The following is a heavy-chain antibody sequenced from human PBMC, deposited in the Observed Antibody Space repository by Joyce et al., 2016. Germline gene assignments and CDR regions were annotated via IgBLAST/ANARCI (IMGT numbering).Heavy chain of an antibody. D-gene: IGHD3-10*01. CDR1: GFTFDLYW. J-gene: IGHJ4*02. V-gene: IGHV3-7*03. Sequence: EVQLVESGGGLVQPGGSLRRSCAASGFTFDLYWRTWGRQAPGKGLEWVANINQDGNERYYVDSARGRFTISRDNSKNSLHLQMDSLRDDDTAMYYCAIDSGEGWGQGTLVTVSS. CDR2: INQDGNER. CDR3: AIDSGEG.